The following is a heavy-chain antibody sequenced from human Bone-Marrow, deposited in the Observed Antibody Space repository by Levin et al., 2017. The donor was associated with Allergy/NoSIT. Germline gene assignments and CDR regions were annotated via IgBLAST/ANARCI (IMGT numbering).Heavy chain of an antibody. J-gene: IGHJ4*02. CDR3: AKDLAGTGDY. D-gene: IGHD6-13*01. CDR1: GFTFDDYA. CDR2: ISWNSGSI. V-gene: IGHV3-9*01. Sequence: SLKISCAASGFTFDDYAMHWVRQAPGKGLEWVSGISWNSGSIGYADSVKGRFTISRDNAKNSLYLQMNSLRAEDTALYYCAKDLAGTGDYWGQGTRVTVSS.